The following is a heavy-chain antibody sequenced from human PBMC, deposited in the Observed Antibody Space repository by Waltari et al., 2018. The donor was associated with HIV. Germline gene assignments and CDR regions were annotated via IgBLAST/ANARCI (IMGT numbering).Heavy chain of an antibody. J-gene: IGHJ4*02. D-gene: IGHD1-26*01. CDR1: GGSIRSYY. CDR2: IYYSGST. Sequence: QVQLQESGPGLVKPSETLSLTCTVSGGSIRSYYWTWIRQPPGKGLEWIGYIYYSGSTNYNPALKSRLTMSVDTSKNQFSLKLSSVTAADTAVYYCARQSRGNSVGYDYWGQGTLVTVSS. CDR3: ARQSRGNSVGYDY. V-gene: IGHV4-59*08.